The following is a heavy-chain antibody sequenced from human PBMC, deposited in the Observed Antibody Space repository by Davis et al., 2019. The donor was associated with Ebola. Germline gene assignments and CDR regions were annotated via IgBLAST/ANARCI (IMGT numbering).Heavy chain of an antibody. V-gene: IGHV3-30-3*01. Sequence: GGSLRLSCAASGFTFSSYAMHWVRQAPGKGLEWVAVISYDGSNKYYADSVKGRFTISRDNSKNTLYLQMNSLRAEDTAVYYCARDPSTTVTTTPFDYWGQGTLVTVSS. D-gene: IGHD4-17*01. CDR2: ISYDGSNK. CDR1: GFTFSSYA. J-gene: IGHJ4*02. CDR3: ARDPSTTVTTTPFDY.